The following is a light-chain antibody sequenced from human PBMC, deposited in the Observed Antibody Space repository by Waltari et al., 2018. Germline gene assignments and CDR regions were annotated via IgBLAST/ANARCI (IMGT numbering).Light chain of an antibody. J-gene: IGKJ4*01. V-gene: IGKV2-28*01. CDR1: QSLLHSNGNIY. Sequence: DIVMTQSPLPLPVTPGEPASISCRSSQSLLHSNGNIYLDWYLQKPGQSPRLLIYLGSNRASGVPDRFSGSGSGTEFTLKISRVEAEDVGVYYCMQTLQTPLTFGGGTKVEIK. CDR3: MQTLQTPLT. CDR2: LGS.